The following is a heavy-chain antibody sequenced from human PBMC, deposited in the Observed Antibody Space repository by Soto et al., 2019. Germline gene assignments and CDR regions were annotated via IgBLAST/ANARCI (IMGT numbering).Heavy chain of an antibody. CDR2: ISYDGSNK. CDR3: AKSGGYEGPDFDY. V-gene: IGHV3-30*18. J-gene: IGHJ4*02. Sequence: SLRLSCAASGFTFSDYGMHWVRQAPGKGLEWVAVISYDGSNKFYADSVKGRFTISRDNSKSTLYLQLNSLRAEDTAVYYCAKSGGYEGPDFDYWGQGTLVTVSS. CDR1: GFTFSDYG. D-gene: IGHD5-12*01.